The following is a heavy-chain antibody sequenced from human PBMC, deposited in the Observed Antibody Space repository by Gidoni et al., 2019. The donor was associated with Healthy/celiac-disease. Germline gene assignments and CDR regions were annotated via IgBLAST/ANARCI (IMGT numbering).Heavy chain of an antibody. V-gene: IGHV1-2*02. CDR3: ARDYLGYCSGGSCLPYNWFDP. J-gene: IGHJ5*02. D-gene: IGHD2-15*01. CDR1: GYTFTGYY. CDR2: INPNSGGT. Sequence: QVQLVQSGAEVKKPGASVKVSCKASGYTFTGYYMHWVRQAPGQGLEWMGWINPNSGGTNYAQKFQGRVTMTRDTSISTAYMELSRLRSDDTAVYYCARDYLGYCSGGSCLPYNWFDPWGQGTLVTVSS.